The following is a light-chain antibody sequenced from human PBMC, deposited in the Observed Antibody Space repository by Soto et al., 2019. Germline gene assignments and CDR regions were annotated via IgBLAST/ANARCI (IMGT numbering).Light chain of an antibody. CDR2: DAS. CDR3: QQEDNPPHP. V-gene: IGKV1-33*01. J-gene: IGKJ5*01. Sequence: DIQMTQSPSSLSASVGDRVTITCQASQDITNYLNWYQQKPGKAPNLLIYDASNLETGVPSRFSGRGSGTDFSFSLSRLQPEDISKNYCQQEDNPPHPFGPGKRLEIK. CDR1: QDITNY.